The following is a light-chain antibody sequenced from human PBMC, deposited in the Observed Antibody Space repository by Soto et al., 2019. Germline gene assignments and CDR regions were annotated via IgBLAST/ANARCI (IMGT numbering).Light chain of an antibody. V-gene: IGKV4-1*01. J-gene: IGKJ1*01. Sequence: DIVMTQSPDSLAVSLGERATINCKSSQSVLYSSNNKNYLAWYQQKPGQPPKLLIYWASTRESGVPDRFSGGRSGTDFPLTISSLQAEDVAVYYCQQYYSTPWTFGQGTKVEIK. CDR3: QQYYSTPWT. CDR1: QSVLYSSNNKNY. CDR2: WAS.